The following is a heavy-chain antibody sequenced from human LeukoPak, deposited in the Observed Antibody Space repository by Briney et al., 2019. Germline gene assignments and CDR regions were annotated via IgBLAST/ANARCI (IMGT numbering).Heavy chain of an antibody. CDR2: TFYTGST. Sequence: PSETLSLTCTVSGVSISGSSFYWGWIRQPPGKGLEWIGSTFYTGSTYYNPSLKSRVTISVDTSKNQFSLKLSSVTATDTAVYYRARRRVPAAFGYWAQGTLVTVSS. D-gene: IGHD2-2*01. J-gene: IGHJ4*02. V-gene: IGHV4-39*01. CDR1: GVSISGSSFY. CDR3: ARRRVPAAFGY.